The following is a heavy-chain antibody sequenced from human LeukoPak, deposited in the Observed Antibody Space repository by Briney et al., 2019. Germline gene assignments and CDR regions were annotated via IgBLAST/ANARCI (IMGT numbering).Heavy chain of an antibody. Sequence: SETLSLTCTVSGGSISSGAYYWSWVRQHPGKGLDWIGYIGYTGDTYYNPSLRSRVAISVDTSKTQFSLRLSSVTAADTAVYYCARHWGYCSSTSCSFNWFDPWGQGTLVTVSS. J-gene: IGHJ5*02. CDR3: ARHWGYCSSTSCSFNWFDP. D-gene: IGHD2-2*01. CDR1: GGSISSGAYY. V-gene: IGHV4-31*03. CDR2: IGYTGDT.